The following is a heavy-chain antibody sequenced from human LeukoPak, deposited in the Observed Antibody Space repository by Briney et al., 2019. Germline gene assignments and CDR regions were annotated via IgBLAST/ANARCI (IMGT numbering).Heavy chain of an antibody. V-gene: IGHV4-4*07. Sequence: SETLSLTCTVSGGSISSYYWSWIRQPAGKGLEWIGRIYTSGSSNSNPSLKSRVTMSADTSKNQFSLKLSSVTAEDSAMYHCARFKSGGFAYFDSWGQGIRVIVSS. J-gene: IGHJ4*02. D-gene: IGHD4-23*01. CDR2: IYTSGSS. CDR1: GGSISSYY. CDR3: ARFKSGGFAYFDS.